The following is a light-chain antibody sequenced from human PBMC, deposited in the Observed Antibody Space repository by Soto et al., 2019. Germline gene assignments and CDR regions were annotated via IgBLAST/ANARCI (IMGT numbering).Light chain of an antibody. V-gene: IGLV2-8*01. CDR2: EVN. Sequence: QSVLTQPPSASGYPGQSVAISCTGTSSDVGGYNYVSWYQQHPGKAPKLMIYEVNKRPSGVPGRFSGSKSGNTASLTVSGLQAEDEADYYCSSYAGSSNVFGTGTKVTVL. CDR1: SSDVGGYNY. J-gene: IGLJ1*01. CDR3: SSYAGSSNV.